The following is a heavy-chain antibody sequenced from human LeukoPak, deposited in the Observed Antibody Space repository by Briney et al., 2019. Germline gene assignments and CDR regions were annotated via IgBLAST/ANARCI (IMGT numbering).Heavy chain of an antibody. D-gene: IGHD5-18*01. CDR2: IYYNGST. CDR3: ARDSLYGYGHGHWFDP. Sequence: SETLSLTCTVSGGSISSGGYYWSWIRQHPGTGLEWIGYIYYNGSTYYNPSLKSRVTISVDTSKNQFFLKLSSVTAADTGVYYCARDSLYGYGHGHWFDPWGQGTLVTVSS. J-gene: IGHJ5*02. CDR1: GGSISSGGYY. V-gene: IGHV4-31*03.